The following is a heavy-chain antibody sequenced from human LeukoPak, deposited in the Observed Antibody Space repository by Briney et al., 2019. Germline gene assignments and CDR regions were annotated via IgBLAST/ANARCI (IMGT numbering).Heavy chain of an antibody. CDR2: ISYDGSNK. V-gene: IGHV3-30*18. D-gene: IGHD3-22*01. CDR3: AKLEVVITTSDY. J-gene: IGHJ4*02. Sequence: GGSLRLSCAASGSTFSSYGMHWVRQAPGKGLEGVAVISYDGSNKYYADSVKGRFTISRDNSKNTLYLQMNSLRAEDTAVYYSAKLEVVITTSDYWGQGTLVTVSS. CDR1: GSTFSSYG.